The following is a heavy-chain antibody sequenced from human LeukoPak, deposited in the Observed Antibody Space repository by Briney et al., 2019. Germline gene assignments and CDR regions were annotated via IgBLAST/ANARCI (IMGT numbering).Heavy chain of an antibody. D-gene: IGHD3-22*01. CDR3: ARVNSGSSGSYYFDY. V-gene: IGHV4-34*01. J-gene: IGHJ4*02. CDR2: INHSGST. Sequence: PSETLSLTCAVYGGSFSGYYWSWIRQRPGKGLEWIGEINHSGSTNYNPSLKSRVTISVDTSKNQFSLKLSSVTAADTAVYYCARVNSGSSGSYYFDYWGQGTLVTVSS. CDR1: GGSFSGYY.